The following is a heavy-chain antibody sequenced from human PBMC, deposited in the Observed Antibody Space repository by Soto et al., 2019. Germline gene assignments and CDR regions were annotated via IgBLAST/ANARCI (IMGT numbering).Heavy chain of an antibody. D-gene: IGHD4-4*01. Sequence: GGSKRHGSAASGGTFSIYAVSWFRQAPGKGLEWVSAISGSGGSTYYADSVKGRFTISRDNSKNTLYLQMNSLRAEDTAVYYCAKVRDGYSYYFDYWGQGTLVTVSS. CDR3: AKVRDGYSYYFDY. J-gene: IGHJ4*02. CDR2: ISGSGGST. V-gene: IGHV3-23*01. CDR1: GGTFSIYA.